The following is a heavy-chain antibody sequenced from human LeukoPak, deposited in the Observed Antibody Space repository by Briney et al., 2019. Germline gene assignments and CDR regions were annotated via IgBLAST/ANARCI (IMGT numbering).Heavy chain of an antibody. CDR2: ISWNSGSI. D-gene: IGHD3-22*01. CDR3: AKDMGPYYYDSSGYQA. Sequence: GGSLRLSCAASGFTFDDYAMHWVRQAPGKGLEWVSGISWNSGSIGYADSVKGRFTISRDNAKNSLYLQMNSLRAEDMALYYCAKDMGPYYYDSSGYQARGQGTLVTVSS. CDR1: GFTFDDYA. V-gene: IGHV3-9*03. J-gene: IGHJ4*02.